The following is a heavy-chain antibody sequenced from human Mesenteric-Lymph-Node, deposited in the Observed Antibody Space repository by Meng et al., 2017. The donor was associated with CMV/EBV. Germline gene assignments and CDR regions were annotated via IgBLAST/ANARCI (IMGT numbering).Heavy chain of an antibody. D-gene: IGHD6-13*01. Sequence: GESLKISCAASGFTFSSYSMNWVRQAPGKGLEWVSYISSSGSTIYYADSVKGRFTISRDNAKNSLYLQMNSLRAEDTAVYYCARELPGITAAGIDYWGQGTLVTVSS. V-gene: IGHV3-48*04. CDR1: GFTFSSYS. CDR3: ARELPGITAAGIDY. J-gene: IGHJ4*02. CDR2: ISSSGSTI.